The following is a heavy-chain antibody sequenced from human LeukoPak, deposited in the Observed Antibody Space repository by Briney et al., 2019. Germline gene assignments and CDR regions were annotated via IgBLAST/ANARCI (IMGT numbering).Heavy chain of an antibody. CDR1: GYTFTDYY. CDR2: IDPKSGGT. V-gene: IGHV1-2*02. CDR3: ARVPGPYTTSRYDY. D-gene: IGHD2-2*01. J-gene: IGHJ4*02. Sequence: ASVKVSCKTSGYTFTDYYMHWVRQAPGQGPEWMGRIDPKSGGTNYAQKYQVRVAMTRDTSISTVYMELSGLRSDDTAVYYCARVPGPYTTSRYDYWGQGTLVTVSS.